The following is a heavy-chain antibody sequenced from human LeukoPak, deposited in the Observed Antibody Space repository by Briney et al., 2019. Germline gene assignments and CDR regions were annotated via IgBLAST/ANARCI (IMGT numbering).Heavy chain of an antibody. Sequence: SETLSLTCTVSGGSISSSSYYWGWIRQPPGKGLEWIGYIYHSGSTYYNPSLKSRVTISVDTSKNQFSLKLSSVTAADTAVYYCARESRRGAVAEGYWGQGTLVTVSS. CDR3: ARESRRGAVAEGY. D-gene: IGHD6-19*01. CDR2: IYHSGST. V-gene: IGHV4-39*07. CDR1: GGSISSSSYY. J-gene: IGHJ4*02.